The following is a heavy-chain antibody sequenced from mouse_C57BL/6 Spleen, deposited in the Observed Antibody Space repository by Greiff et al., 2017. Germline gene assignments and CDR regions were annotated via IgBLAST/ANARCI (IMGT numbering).Heavy chain of an antibody. D-gene: IGHD2-5*01. Sequence: EVQLVESGGDLVKPGGSLKLSCAASGFTFSSYGMSWVRQTPDKRLEWVATISSGGSYTYYPDSVKGRFTISRDNAKNTLYLQMSRLKSEDTAMYYCARAYYSNYEGFAYWGQGTLVTVSA. CDR3: ARAYYSNYEGFAY. J-gene: IGHJ3*01. V-gene: IGHV5-6*01. CDR1: GFTFSSYG. CDR2: ISSGGSYT.